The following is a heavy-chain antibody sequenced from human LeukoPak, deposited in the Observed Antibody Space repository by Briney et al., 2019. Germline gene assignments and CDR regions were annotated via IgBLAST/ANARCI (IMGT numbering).Heavy chain of an antibody. CDR3: ARDHRYYDFWSGYHDY. D-gene: IGHD3-3*01. V-gene: IGHV1-2*02. CDR2: INPNSGGT. J-gene: IGHJ4*02. Sequence: ASVKVSCKASGYTFTGYYMHWVRQAPGQGLEWMGWINPNSGGTNYAQKFQGRVTMTRDTSISTAYMELSRLRSDDTAVYYCARDHRYYDFWSGYHDYWGQGTLVTVSS. CDR1: GYTFTGYY.